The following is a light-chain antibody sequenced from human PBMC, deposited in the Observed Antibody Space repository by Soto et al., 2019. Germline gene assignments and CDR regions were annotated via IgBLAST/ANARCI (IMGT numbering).Light chain of an antibody. CDR3: CSYAGSYFYV. J-gene: IGLJ1*01. CDR2: DVS. V-gene: IGLV2-11*01. Sequence: QSVLTQPRSVSGPPGQSVTISCTGTSTDVGGYNYVSWYQQHPGKVPKLMIYDVSKRPSGVPDRFSGSKSGNTASLTISRLQAEDEADYYCCSYAGSYFYVFGTGTKVTVL. CDR1: STDVGGYNY.